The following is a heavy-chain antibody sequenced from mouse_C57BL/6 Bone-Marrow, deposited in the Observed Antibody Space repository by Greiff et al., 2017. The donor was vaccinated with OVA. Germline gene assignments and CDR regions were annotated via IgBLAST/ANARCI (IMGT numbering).Heavy chain of an antibody. CDR3: VRDPSYYGSHWYFDV. J-gene: IGHJ1*03. Sequence: EVMLVESGGGLVQPKGSLKLSCAASGFTFNTYAMHWVRQAPGQGLEWVARIRSKSSNYATYYADSVKDRFTISRDDSQSMLYLQMNNLKTEDTAMDYCVRDPSYYGSHWYFDVWGTGTTVTVSS. V-gene: IGHV10-3*01. D-gene: IGHD1-1*01. CDR1: GFTFNTYA. CDR2: IRSKSSNYAT.